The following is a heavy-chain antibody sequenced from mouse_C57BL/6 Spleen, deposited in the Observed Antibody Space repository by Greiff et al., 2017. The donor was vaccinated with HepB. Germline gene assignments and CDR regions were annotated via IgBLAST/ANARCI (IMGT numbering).Heavy chain of an antibody. CDR1: GFTFSNYW. D-gene: IGHD2-4*01. V-gene: IGHV6-3*01. Sequence: EVQLVESGGGLVQPGGSMKLSCVASGFTFSNYWMNWVRQSPEKGLEWVAQIRLKSDNYATHYAESVKGRFTISRDDSKSSVYLQMNNLRAEDTGIYYCTIYYDYLWFAYWGQGTLVTVSA. CDR2: IRLKSDNYAT. J-gene: IGHJ3*01. CDR3: TIYYDYLWFAY.